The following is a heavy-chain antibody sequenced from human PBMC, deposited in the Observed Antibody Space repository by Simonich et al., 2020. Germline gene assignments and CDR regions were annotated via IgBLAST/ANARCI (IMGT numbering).Heavy chain of an antibody. J-gene: IGHJ6*02. V-gene: IGHV3-21*01. CDR3: ARWIAVAGTGAYGMDV. CDR2: ISSSSYI. CDR1: GFTFSSYS. Sequence: EVQLVESGGGLVKPGGSLRLSCAASGFTFSSYSMNWVRQAPGKGLGGVSSISSSSYIYYADSRKGRFTTSRDNAKNSLYLQMNSLRAEETAVYYCARWIAVAGTGAYGMDVWGQGTTVTVSS. D-gene: IGHD6-19*01.